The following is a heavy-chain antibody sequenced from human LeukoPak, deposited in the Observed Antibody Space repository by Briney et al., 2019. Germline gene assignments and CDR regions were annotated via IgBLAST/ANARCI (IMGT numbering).Heavy chain of an antibody. CDR2: ISYDGSNK. Sequence: PGGSLRLSCAASGFTFSSYGMHWVRQAPGKGLEWVAVISYDGSNKYYADSVKGRFTISRDNSKNTLYLQMNSLRAEDTAVYYCVKGDLRYSSSWYWFDYWGQGTLVTVSS. CDR1: GFTFSSYG. CDR3: VKGDLRYSSSWYWFDY. J-gene: IGHJ4*02. D-gene: IGHD6-13*01. V-gene: IGHV3-30*18.